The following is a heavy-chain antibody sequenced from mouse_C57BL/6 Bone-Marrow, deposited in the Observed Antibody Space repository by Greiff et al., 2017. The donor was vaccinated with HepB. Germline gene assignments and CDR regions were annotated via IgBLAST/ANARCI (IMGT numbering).Heavy chain of an antibody. CDR2: ISNGGGST. CDR3: ARENYYYAMDY. J-gene: IGHJ4*01. CDR1: GFTFSDYY. Sequence: DVHLVESGGGLVQPGGSLKLSCAASGFTFSDYYMYWVRQTPEKRLEWVAYISNGGGSTYYPDTVKGRFTISRDNAKNTLYLQMSRLKSEDTAMYYCARENYYYAMDYWGQGTSVTVSS. D-gene: IGHD2-1*01. V-gene: IGHV5-12*01.